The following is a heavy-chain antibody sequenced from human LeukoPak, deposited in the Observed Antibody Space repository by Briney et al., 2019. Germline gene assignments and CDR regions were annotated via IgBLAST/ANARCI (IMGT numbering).Heavy chain of an antibody. V-gene: IGHV3-30-3*01. J-gene: IGHJ6*02. D-gene: IGHD3-10*01. CDR2: ISYDGSNK. CDR3: ARDVAGYGMDV. Sequence: PGGSPRLSCAASGFTFSSYAMHWARQAPGKGLEWVAVISYDGSNKYYADSVKGRFTISRDNSKNTLYLQMNSLRAEDTAVYYCARDVAGYGMDVWGQGTTVTVSS. CDR1: GFTFSSYA.